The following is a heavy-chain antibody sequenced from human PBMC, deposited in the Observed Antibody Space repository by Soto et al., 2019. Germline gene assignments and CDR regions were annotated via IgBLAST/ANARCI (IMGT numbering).Heavy chain of an antibody. J-gene: IGHJ4*02. Sequence: QVQLVQSGAEVKKPGSSVKVSCKASGGTFSSYAISWVRQAPGQGLEWMGGIIPIFGTANYAQQFQGRVTITADECTSTADMELSSRRSEATAVYDCAGVTVGDSSSFHRFDYWGQGTLVTVSS. V-gene: IGHV1-69*12. D-gene: IGHD6-6*01. CDR1: GGTFSSYA. CDR2: IIPIFGTA. CDR3: AGVTVGDSSSFHRFDY.